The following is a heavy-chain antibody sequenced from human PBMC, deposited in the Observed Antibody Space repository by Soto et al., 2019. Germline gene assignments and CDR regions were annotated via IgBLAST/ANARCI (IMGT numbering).Heavy chain of an antibody. CDR2: ISGSDGST. V-gene: IGHV3-23*01. Sequence: EVQLLESGGGLVQPGGSLRLSCAASGFTFSSYAMSWVRQAPGKGLEWVSAISGSDGSTYYADSVKGRFTISRDNSKNTLYLQMNSLRAEDTAVYYCAKAVTPLSYPLGYCSSTSCYGPDYWGQGTLVTVSS. D-gene: IGHD2-2*01. J-gene: IGHJ4*02. CDR1: GFTFSSYA. CDR3: AKAVTPLSYPLGYCSSTSCYGPDY.